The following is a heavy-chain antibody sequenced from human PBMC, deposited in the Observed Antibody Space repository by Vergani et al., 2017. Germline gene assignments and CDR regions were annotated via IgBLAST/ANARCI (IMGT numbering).Heavy chain of an antibody. Sequence: EVQLLESGGGLVQPGGSLRLSCAASGFTFSSYAMSWVRQAPGKGLEWVSAISGSGGSTYYADSVKGRFTISRDNSKNTLYLQMNSLRAEDTAVYYCAGAGGYGDYGPDYWGQGTLVTVSS. CDR2: ISGSGGST. CDR3: AGAGGYGDYGPDY. D-gene: IGHD4-17*01. CDR1: GFTFSSYA. J-gene: IGHJ4*02. V-gene: IGHV3-23*01.